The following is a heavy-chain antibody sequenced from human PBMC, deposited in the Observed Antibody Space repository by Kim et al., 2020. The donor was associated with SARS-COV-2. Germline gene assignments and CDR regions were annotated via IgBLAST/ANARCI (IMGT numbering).Heavy chain of an antibody. D-gene: IGHD6-13*01. CDR1: GGTFSSYA. Sequence: SVKVSCKASGGTFSSYAISWVRQAPGQGLEWMGGIIPIFGTANYAQKFQGRVTITADESTSTAYMELSSLRSEATAVYYCARDYGYSSSWYAWGQGTLVTVSS. CDR2: IIPIFGTA. V-gene: IGHV1-69*13. J-gene: IGHJ5*02. CDR3: ARDYGYSSSWYA.